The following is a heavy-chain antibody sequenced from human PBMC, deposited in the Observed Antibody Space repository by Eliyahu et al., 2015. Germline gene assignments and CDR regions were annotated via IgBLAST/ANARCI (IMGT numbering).Heavy chain of an antibody. D-gene: IGHD4-11*01. CDR1: XXSFSGYY. V-gene: IGHV4-34*01. CDR2: INHSGST. J-gene: IGHJ4*02. CDR3: ARVGNYGSRDLDY. Sequence: QVQLQQWGAGLLKPSETLSLTCAVYXXSFSGYYWSWIRQPPGKGXEWXGEINHSGSTNYNPSLKSRVTISIDTSKNQFSLKLSSVTAADTAVYYCARVGNYGSRDLDYWGQGTLVTVSS.